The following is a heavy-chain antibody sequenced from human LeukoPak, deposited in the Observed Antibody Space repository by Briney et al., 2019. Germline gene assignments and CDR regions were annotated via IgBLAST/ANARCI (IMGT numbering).Heavy chain of an antibody. J-gene: IGHJ5*02. Sequence: SETLSLTCTVSGGSISSYYWSWIRQPAGKGLEWIGRIYTSGSTNYNPSLKSRVTMSVDTSKNQFSLKLSSVTAADTAVYYCARDRKDIVVVPAAIWFEPWGQGTLVAVSS. CDR2: IYTSGST. D-gene: IGHD2-2*02. CDR1: GGSISSYY. V-gene: IGHV4-4*07. CDR3: ARDRKDIVVVPAAIWFEP.